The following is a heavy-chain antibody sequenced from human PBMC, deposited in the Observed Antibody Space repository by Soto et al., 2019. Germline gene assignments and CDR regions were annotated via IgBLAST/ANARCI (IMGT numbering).Heavy chain of an antibody. J-gene: IGHJ6*02. D-gene: IGHD3-22*01. Sequence: SETLSLTCAVYGGSFSGYYWSWIRQPPGKGLEWIGEINHSGGTNYNPSPKRRVTISVDTSKNQFSLKRSSVTAADTAVYYCARGRYYYDSSGYYRSGGYYYYGMDVWGQGTTVTVSS. CDR1: GGSFSGYY. V-gene: IGHV4-34*01. CDR3: ARGRYYYDSSGYYRSGGYYYYGMDV. CDR2: INHSGGT.